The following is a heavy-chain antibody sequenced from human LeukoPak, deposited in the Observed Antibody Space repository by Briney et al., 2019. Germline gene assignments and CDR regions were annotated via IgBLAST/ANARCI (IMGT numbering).Heavy chain of an antibody. CDR2: ISAYNAST. Sequence: ASVKVSYKASGYTFTSFGISWVRQTPGQGLEWMGWISAYNASTNFAQNLQGRVTMTTDTSTSTAYMELRSLRSDDTAVYYCARVQGSSGWYIFDYWGQGTLVTVSS. CDR3: ARVQGSSGWYIFDY. V-gene: IGHV1-18*01. CDR1: GYTFTSFG. J-gene: IGHJ4*02. D-gene: IGHD6-19*01.